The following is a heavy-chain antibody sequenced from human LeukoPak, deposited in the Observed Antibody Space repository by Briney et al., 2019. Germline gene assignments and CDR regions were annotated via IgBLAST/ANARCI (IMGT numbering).Heavy chain of an antibody. CDR1: GGTFISYA. V-gene: IGHV1-69*05. CDR3: ASNTMVRGVIVDY. D-gene: IGHD3-10*01. CDR2: IIPIFGTA. Sequence: ASVKVSCKASGGTFISYAISWVRQAPGQGLEWMGGIIPIFGTANYAQKFQGRVTITTDESTSTAYMELSSLGSGDTAVYYCASNTMVRGVIVDYWGQGTLVTVSS. J-gene: IGHJ4*02.